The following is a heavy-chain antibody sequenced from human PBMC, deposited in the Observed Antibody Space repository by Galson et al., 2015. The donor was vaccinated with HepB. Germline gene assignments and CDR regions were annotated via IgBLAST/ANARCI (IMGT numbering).Heavy chain of an antibody. CDR2: ISSSSSYI. CDR3: ARVEFLGNYYDSSGAPGAFDI. D-gene: IGHD3-22*01. CDR1: GFTFSSYS. J-gene: IGHJ3*02. Sequence: SLRLSCAASGFTFSSYSMNWVRQAPGKGLEWVSSISSSSSYIYYADSVKGRFAISRDNAKNTLYLQMNSLRAEDTAVYYCARVEFLGNYYDSSGAPGAFDIWGQGTMVTVSS. V-gene: IGHV3-21*01.